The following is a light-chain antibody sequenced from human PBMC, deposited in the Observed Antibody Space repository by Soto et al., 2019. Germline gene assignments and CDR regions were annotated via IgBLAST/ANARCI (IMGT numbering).Light chain of an antibody. CDR3: QQSYRTPLT. CDR1: QSISNN. J-gene: IGKJ4*01. Sequence: DIQMTQSPSSLSASVGDRVTITCRASQSISNNLNWYQQKPGKAPRLLIYAASSLRSGVPSRFSGSGSGTDFTLVINSLQPEDFTTYYCQQSYRTPLTFGGGTKVEIK. CDR2: AAS. V-gene: IGKV1-39*01.